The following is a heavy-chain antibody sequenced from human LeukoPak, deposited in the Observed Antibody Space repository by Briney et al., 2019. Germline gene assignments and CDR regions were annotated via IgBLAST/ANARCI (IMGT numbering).Heavy chain of an antibody. V-gene: IGHV4-28*05. J-gene: IGHJ4*02. Sequence: SETLSLTCSVSGYSISTSNYWAWIRQPPGRGLEWIGHIYYSGGIYYNPSLKSRVTMSVDTSRNQFSLKLSSVTAVDTAVYYCAGLVGRYSSGLYYYYFDYWGQGTLVTVPS. CDR1: GYSISTSNY. D-gene: IGHD3-22*01. CDR2: IYYSGGI. CDR3: AGLVGRYSSGLYYYYFDY.